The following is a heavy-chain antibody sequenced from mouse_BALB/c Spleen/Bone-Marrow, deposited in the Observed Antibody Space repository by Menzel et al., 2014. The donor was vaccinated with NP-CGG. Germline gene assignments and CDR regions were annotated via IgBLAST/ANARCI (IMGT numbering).Heavy chain of an antibody. CDR2: IEPSDSYT. D-gene: IGHD1-1*01. J-gene: IGHJ2*02. V-gene: IGHV1-69*02. Sequence: LQESGAEVVKPGASVKVSCKASGYTFANYWMQWVKQRPGQGLEWIGEIEPSDSYTNYNQDFKGKATLTVDKSSSTAYMQLSSLTSEDSAVYYCARGRTTVVSGYWGQGTSLTVSS. CDR3: ARGRTTVVSGY. CDR1: GYTFANYW.